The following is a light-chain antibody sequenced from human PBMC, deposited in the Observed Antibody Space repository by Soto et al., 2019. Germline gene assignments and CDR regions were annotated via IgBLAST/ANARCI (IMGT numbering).Light chain of an antibody. CDR1: SSDVATYNL. Sequence: QSVLTQPASVSGSPGQSITISCTGTSSDVATYNLVSWYQQHPGKAPKLMIYEDTKRPSEISNRFSGSKSGNTASLTISGLQAEDEADYYCCSYASGNTYVFGTGTKLTVL. J-gene: IGLJ1*01. CDR2: EDT. CDR3: CSYASGNTYV. V-gene: IGLV2-23*01.